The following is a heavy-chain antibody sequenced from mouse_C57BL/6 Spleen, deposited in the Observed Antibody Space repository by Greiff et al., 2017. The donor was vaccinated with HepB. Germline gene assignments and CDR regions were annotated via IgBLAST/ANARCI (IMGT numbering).Heavy chain of an antibody. D-gene: IGHD1-1*01. CDR1: GYAFTNYL. J-gene: IGHJ2*01. CDR3: ARGGFITTVVATDFDY. V-gene: IGHV1-54*01. CDR2: INPGSGGT. Sequence: VQLQQSGAELVRPGTSVKVSCKASGYAFTNYLIEWVKQRPGQGLEWIGVINPGSGGTNYNEKFKGKATLTADKSSSTAYMQLSSLTSEDSAVYVCARGGFITTVVATDFDYWGQGTTLTVSS.